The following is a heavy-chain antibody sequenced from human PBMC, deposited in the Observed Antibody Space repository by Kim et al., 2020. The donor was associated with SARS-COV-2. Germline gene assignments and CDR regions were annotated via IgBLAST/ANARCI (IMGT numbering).Heavy chain of an antibody. D-gene: IGHD6-6*01. CDR2: ISSSSTI. CDR1: GFTFSSYS. V-gene: IGHV3-48*02. CDR3: AREGSSSSIYYGMDV. J-gene: IGHJ6*02. Sequence: GGSLRLSCAASGFTFSSYSMNWVRQAPGKGLEWVSYISSSSTIYYADSVKGRFTISSDNAKNSLYLQMNSLRDEDTAVYYCAREGSSSSIYYGMDVWGQGTTVTVSS.